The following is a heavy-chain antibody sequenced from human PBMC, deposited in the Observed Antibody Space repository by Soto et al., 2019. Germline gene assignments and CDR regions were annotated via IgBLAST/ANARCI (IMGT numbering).Heavy chain of an antibody. Sequence: QVQLVQSGGEVKRPGASVKVSCKTSGYTFSTYGITWVRQAPGQRLEWLGWISLYSDGTNYAQKFQGRVPMTTDTSTTTAYRDLRSLRSDATAVYYCARVVPGAEAWFVPCGQGTLGTVAS. J-gene: IGHJ5*02. CDR2: ISLYSDGT. D-gene: IGHD2-2*01. CDR1: GYTFSTYG. CDR3: ARVVPGAEAWFVP. V-gene: IGHV1-18*01.